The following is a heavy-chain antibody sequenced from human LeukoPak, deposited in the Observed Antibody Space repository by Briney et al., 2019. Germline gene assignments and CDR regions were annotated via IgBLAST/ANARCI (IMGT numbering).Heavy chain of an antibody. CDR1: GFTFDDYA. CDR2: ISWNSGSI. Sequence: GGSLRLSCAASGFTFDDYAMHWVRQAPGKGLEWVSGISWNSGSIGYADSVKGRFTISRDNAKNSLYLQMNSLKTEDTAVYYCTTSPGVTVTNDYWGQGTLVTVSS. J-gene: IGHJ4*02. V-gene: IGHV3-9*01. CDR3: TTSPGVTVTNDY. D-gene: IGHD4-17*01.